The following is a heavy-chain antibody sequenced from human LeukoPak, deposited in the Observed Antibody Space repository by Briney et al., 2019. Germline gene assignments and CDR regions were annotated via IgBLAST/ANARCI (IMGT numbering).Heavy chain of an antibody. V-gene: IGHV3-23*01. D-gene: IGHD3-22*01. CDR3: AKDQELTYYYDSSFGY. Sequence: GGSLRLSCAASGFTFSSYAMSWVRQAPGKGLEWVSAISGSGGSTYYADSVKGRFTISRDNSKNTLYLQMNSLRAEDTAAYYCAKDQELTYYYDSSFGYWGQGTLVTVSS. CDR1: GFTFSSYA. CDR2: ISGSGGST. J-gene: IGHJ4*02.